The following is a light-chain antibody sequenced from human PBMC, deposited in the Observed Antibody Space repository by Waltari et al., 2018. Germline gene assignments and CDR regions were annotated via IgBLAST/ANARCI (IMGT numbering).Light chain of an antibody. J-gene: IGKJ4*01. CDR2: DAS. V-gene: IGKV3-15*01. Sequence: EIVMTQSPATLSVSPGERATLSCRASHSVSSNLAWYQQKPGQTPRLLIYDASTRATGLPARFSGSGSGTECTLTISSLQSEDFAVYYCQQYTAWPLTFGGGTKLEVK. CDR3: QQYTAWPLT. CDR1: HSVSSN.